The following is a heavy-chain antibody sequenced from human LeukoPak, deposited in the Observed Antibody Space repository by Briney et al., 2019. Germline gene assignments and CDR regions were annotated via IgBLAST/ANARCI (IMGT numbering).Heavy chain of an antibody. J-gene: IGHJ2*01. D-gene: IGHD5-12*01. CDR3: AKAYTGYSGAARGYFDL. CDR1: GFTFSSYA. Sequence: GGSLRLSCAASGFTFSSYAMSWVRQAPGKGLEWVSAISGSGGSTYYADSVRGRFTISRDNSKNTLYLQMNSLRAEDTAVYYCAKAYTGYSGAARGYFDLWGRGTLVTVPS. V-gene: IGHV3-23*01. CDR2: ISGSGGST.